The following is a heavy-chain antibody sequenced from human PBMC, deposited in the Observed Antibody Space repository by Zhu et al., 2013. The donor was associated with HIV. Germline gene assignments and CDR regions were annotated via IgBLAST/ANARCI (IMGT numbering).Heavy chain of an antibody. CDR3: AGGGYGIAAAGNYYYGMDV. Sequence: QVQLVQSGAEVKKPGSSVKVSCKASGGTFSSYAISWVRQAPGQGLEWMGGIIPIFGTANYAQKFQGRVTITADESTSTAYMELSSLRSEDTAVYYCAGGGYGIAAAGNYYYGMDVWGQGTTVTVSS. CDR2: IIPIFGTA. CDR1: GGTFSSYA. D-gene: IGHD6-13*01. J-gene: IGHJ6*02. V-gene: IGHV1-69*01.